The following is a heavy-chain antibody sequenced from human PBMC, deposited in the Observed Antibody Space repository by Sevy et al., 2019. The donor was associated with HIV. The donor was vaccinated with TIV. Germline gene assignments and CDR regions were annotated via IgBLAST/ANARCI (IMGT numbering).Heavy chain of an antibody. CDR3: AAEDVTTFGGQCSVFDF. J-gene: IGHJ3*01. V-gene: IGHV1-58*01. CDR1: GFTFTSSA. CDR2: IVVGSGVT. Sequence: ASVKVSCKASGFTFTSSAVQWVRQTRGQRLQWIGWIVVGSGVTNYAQSFQERVSIIGDMSTSTVYMEGTSLTSDDTAVYYCAAEDVTTFGGQCSVFDFWGQGTVVTVSS. D-gene: IGHD3-16*01.